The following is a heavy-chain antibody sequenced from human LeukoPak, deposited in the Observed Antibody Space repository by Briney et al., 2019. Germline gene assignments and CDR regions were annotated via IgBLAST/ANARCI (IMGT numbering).Heavy chain of an antibody. CDR2: IYYSGST. CDR3: ARSYYDSSGYYHNNWFDP. Sequence: SETLSLTCTVSGGSISSGSYYWSWIRQPPGKGLEWIGYIYYSGSTNYNPSLKSRVTISVDTSKNQFSLKLSSVTAADTAVYYCARSYYDSSGYYHNNWFDPWGQGTLVTVSS. D-gene: IGHD3-22*01. J-gene: IGHJ5*02. V-gene: IGHV4-61*01. CDR1: GGSISSGSYY.